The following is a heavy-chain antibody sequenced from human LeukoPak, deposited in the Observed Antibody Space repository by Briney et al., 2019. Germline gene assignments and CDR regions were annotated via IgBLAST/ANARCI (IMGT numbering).Heavy chain of an antibody. V-gene: IGHV3-21*01. CDR3: AREARLYYYDRSGYPDHIDY. D-gene: IGHD3-22*01. J-gene: IGHJ4*02. CDR1: GFTFNSYS. CDR2: INSSSSYI. Sequence: GGSLILSCAASGFTFNSYSLNWVRPAPGKGLEWVSSINSSSSYIYYADSVKGRFTISRDNAKNSLSLQMNSLSAEDTAVYYCAREARLYYYDRSGYPDHIDYWGQGTLVTVSS.